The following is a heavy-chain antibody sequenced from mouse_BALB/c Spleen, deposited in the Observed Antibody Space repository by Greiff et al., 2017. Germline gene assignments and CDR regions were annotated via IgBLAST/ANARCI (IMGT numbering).Heavy chain of an antibody. CDR3: ARDVTRYAMDY. CDR1: GYTFTSYW. V-gene: IGHV1-87*01. CDR2: IYPGDGDT. Sequence: VQLQESGAELARPGASVKLSCKASGYTFTSYWMQWVKQRPGQGLEWIGAIYPGDGDTRYTQKFKGKATLTADKSSSTAYMQLSSLASEDSAVYYCARDVTRYAMDYWVQGTSVTVSS. D-gene: IGHD2-12*01. J-gene: IGHJ4*01.